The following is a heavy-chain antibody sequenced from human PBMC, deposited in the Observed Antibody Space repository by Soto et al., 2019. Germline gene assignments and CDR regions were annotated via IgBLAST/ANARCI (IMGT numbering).Heavy chain of an antibody. V-gene: IGHV1-3*01. D-gene: IGHD2-15*01. CDR1: GYTFTTYA. CDR3: ARDGVCSGGTCYSYYYYYMDV. J-gene: IGHJ6*03. CDR2: INGGNGNT. Sequence: ASVKVSCKASGYTFTTYAMHWVRQAPGQRLEWMGWINGGNGNTKYSQKFQGRVTITRDTSASTAYMELSSLRSEDTAVYYCARDGVCSGGTCYSYYYYYMDVWGKGTTVTVSS.